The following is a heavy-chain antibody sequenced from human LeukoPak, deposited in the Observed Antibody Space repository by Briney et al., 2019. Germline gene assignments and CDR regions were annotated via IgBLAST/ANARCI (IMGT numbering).Heavy chain of an antibody. J-gene: IGHJ4*02. V-gene: IGHV3-15*01. CDR2: IKSKTDGGTT. D-gene: IGHD3-22*01. CDR3: TSGDSSGSY. CDR1: GFTFSNAW. Sequence: GGSLGLSCAASGFTFSNAWMNWVRQAPGKGLEWVGRIKSKTDGGTTDYAAPVKGRFTISRDDSKNTLYLQMNSLKTDDTGVYFCTSGDSSGSYWGQGTLVTVSA.